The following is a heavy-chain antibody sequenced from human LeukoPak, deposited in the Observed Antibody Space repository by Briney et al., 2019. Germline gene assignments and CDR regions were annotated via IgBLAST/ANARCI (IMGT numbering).Heavy chain of an antibody. CDR2: ISGSGGST. V-gene: IGHV3-23*01. J-gene: IGHJ6*03. CDR3: ATHTPGGIVVVPGAYYYYYMDV. Sequence: GGSLRLSCAASGFTFSSYAMSWVRQAPGKGLEWVSAISGSGGSTYYADSVKGRFTISRDNSKNTLYLQMNSLRSEDTAVYYCATHTPGGIVVVPGAYYYYYMDVWGKGTTVTVSS. CDR1: GFTFSSYA. D-gene: IGHD2-2*01.